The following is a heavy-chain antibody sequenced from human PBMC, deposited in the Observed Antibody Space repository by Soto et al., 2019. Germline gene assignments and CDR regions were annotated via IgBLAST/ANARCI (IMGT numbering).Heavy chain of an antibody. V-gene: IGHV4-59*01. CDR3: ARGGTYSDLLIRDRFDP. CDR1: GGSISNYC. CDR2: ISYTGRP. Sequence: QVQLQESGPGLVKPSETLSLTCTVSGGSISNYCWNWIRQPPGKGLEWIGYISYTGRPNYNPSLESRVTVSVDTSKNQFSLKLSSVTAADTAIYYCARGGTYSDLLIRDRFDPWGQGTLVTVSS. J-gene: IGHJ5*02. D-gene: IGHD6-13*01.